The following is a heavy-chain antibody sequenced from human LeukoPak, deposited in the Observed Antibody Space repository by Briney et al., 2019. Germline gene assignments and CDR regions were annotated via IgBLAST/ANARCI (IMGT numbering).Heavy chain of an antibody. J-gene: IGHJ4*02. V-gene: IGHV3-23*01. CDR1: GFTFSSYA. D-gene: IGHD6-19*01. CDR3: AKQEAVADLFDY. CDR2: ISGSGGST. Sequence: GGSLGLSCAASGFTFSSYAMSWVRQAPGKGLEWVSAISGSGGSTYYADSVKGRFTISRDNSKNTLYLQMNSLRAEDTAVYYCAKQEAVADLFDYWGQGTLVTVSS.